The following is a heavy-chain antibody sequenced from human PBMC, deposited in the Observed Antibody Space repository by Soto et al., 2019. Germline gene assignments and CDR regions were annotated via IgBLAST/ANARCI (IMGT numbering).Heavy chain of an antibody. D-gene: IGHD3-22*01. CDR3: ARVTYYYDSSDPDVDWYFDL. Sequence: EVQLLESGGGLVQPGGSLRLSCAASGFTFSSYAMSWVRQAPGKGLEWVSAISGSGGSTYYADSVKGRFTISRDNSKNTLYLQMNSLRAEDTAVYYCARVTYYYDSSDPDVDWYFDLWGRGTLVTVSS. V-gene: IGHV3-23*01. J-gene: IGHJ2*01. CDR1: GFTFSSYA. CDR2: ISGSGGST.